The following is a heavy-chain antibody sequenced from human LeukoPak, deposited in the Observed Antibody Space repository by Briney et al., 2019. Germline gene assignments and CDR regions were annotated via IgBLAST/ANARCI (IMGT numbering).Heavy chain of an antibody. J-gene: IGHJ2*01. Sequence: GASVKVSCKASGYTFTSYGISWVRQAPGQGLEWMGWISAYNGNTNYAQKLQGRVTMTTDTSTSTAYMELRSLRSDDTAVYYCAREPRTFEYLNWYFDLWGRGTLVTVSS. CDR1: GYTFTSYG. V-gene: IGHV1-18*01. CDR2: ISAYNGNT. D-gene: IGHD2/OR15-2a*01. CDR3: AREPRTFEYLNWYFDL.